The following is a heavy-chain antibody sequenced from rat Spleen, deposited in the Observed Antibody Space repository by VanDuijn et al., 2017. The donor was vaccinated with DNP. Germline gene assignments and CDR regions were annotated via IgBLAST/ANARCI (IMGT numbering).Heavy chain of an antibody. V-gene: IGHV5-7*01. CDR1: GFTFSDYY. CDR2: ISYVGSST. J-gene: IGHJ3*01. Sequence: EVQLVESGGGLVQPGRSLKLSCAASGFTFSDYYMAWVRQAPTKGLEWVATISYVGSSTYYRDSVKGRFTISRDNAKSTLYLQMDSRRSEDTATSYCAARPGGPFAYWGQGILVTVSS. D-gene: IGHD1-4*01. CDR3: AARPGGPFAY.